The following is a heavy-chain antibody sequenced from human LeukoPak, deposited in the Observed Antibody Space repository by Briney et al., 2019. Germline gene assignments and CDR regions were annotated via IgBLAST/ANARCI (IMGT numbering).Heavy chain of an antibody. J-gene: IGHJ3*02. V-gene: IGHV1-2*02. Sequence: ASVKVSCKASGYTFTCYYKHWVRQAPGQGLEWMRWISTNSGATNYEQKLQGRITMTRDTSIGTAYIELSMLRSDDTAVYYCARDEGCSEDAFDIWGQGTMVTVSS. D-gene: IGHD3-10*02. CDR3: ARDEGCSEDAFDI. CDR2: ISTNSGAT. CDR1: GYTFTCYY.